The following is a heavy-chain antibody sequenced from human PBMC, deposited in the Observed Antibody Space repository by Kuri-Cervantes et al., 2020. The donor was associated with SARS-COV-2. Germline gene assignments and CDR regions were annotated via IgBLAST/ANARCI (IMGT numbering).Heavy chain of an antibody. V-gene: IGHV1-46*01. Sequence: ASVKVSCKASGYIFTGYYMHWVRQAPGQGLEWMGIINPSGGSTSYAQKFQGRVTMTRDTSTSTVYMELSSLRSEDTAVYYCARDRGYCSGGSCSHFGYWGQGTLVTVSS. CDR3: ARDRGYCSGGSCSHFGY. J-gene: IGHJ4*02. CDR1: GYIFTGYY. D-gene: IGHD2-15*01. CDR2: INPSGGST.